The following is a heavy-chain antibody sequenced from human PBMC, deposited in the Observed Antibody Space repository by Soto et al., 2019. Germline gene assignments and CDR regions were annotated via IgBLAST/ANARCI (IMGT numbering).Heavy chain of an antibody. V-gene: IGHV1-69*12. D-gene: IGHD6-25*01. Sequence: QVQLVQSGAEVKKPGSSVKVSCKASGGTFSSYAISWVRQAPGQGLEWTGGIIPLFGRANYAQKFQGRVTITAAASTSTAYMGLSSLRSEDTAVYYCAQTLGLAAAGPGRFDLWGRGTLVTVSS. CDR1: GGTFSSYA. CDR3: AQTLGLAAAGPGRFDL. CDR2: IIPLFGRA. J-gene: IGHJ2*01.